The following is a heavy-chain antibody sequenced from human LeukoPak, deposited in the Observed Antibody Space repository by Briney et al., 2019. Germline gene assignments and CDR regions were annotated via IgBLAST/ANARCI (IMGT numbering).Heavy chain of an antibody. CDR1: GFTFSSYG. CDR2: ISSGSSSR. Sequence: TGGSLRLSCAASGFTFSSYGMHWVRQAPGKGLEWVSYISSGSSSRYYADSVKGRFTISRDNAKNSLYLQMNSLRAEDTAVYFCARLRYYAVDVWGQGTTVIVSS. V-gene: IGHV3-48*01. J-gene: IGHJ6*02. CDR3: ARLRYYAVDV.